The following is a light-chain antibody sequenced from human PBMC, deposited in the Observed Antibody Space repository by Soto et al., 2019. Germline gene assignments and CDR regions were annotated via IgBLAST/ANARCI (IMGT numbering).Light chain of an antibody. V-gene: IGLV2-14*01. Sequence: QSVLTQPASVSGSPGQSITISCSGTSSDIGSSNYVAWYQQFPGKTPQLILYEVRNRPSGVSFRFSGSKSGNTASLTISGLQAEDEADYYCISYRGSDTSYVFGTGTKLTVL. CDR3: ISYRGSDTSYV. CDR1: SSDIGSSNY. J-gene: IGLJ1*01. CDR2: EVR.